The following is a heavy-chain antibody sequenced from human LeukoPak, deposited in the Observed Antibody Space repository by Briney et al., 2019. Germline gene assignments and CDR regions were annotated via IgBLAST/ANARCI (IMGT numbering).Heavy chain of an antibody. Sequence: GGSLRLSCAASGFTFSSYAMHWVRQAPGKGLEWVAVISYDGSNKYYADSVKGRFTISRDNSKNTLYVQMNSLRAEDTAVYYCARLREIPVFGVVTKSTSYFDYWGQGTLVTVSS. CDR3: ARLREIPVFGVVTKSTSYFDY. CDR1: GFTFSSYA. CDR2: ISYDGSNK. J-gene: IGHJ4*02. D-gene: IGHD3-3*01. V-gene: IGHV3-30*04.